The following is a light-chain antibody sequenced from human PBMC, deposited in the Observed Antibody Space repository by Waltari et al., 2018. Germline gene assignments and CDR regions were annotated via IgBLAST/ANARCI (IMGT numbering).Light chain of an antibody. CDR3: QRYGSAPLT. CDR1: QSVSSSY. CDR2: GAS. Sequence: DIVLTQSPGPLSLSPGERATLSCSASQSVSSSYLAWDPQKPGQAPRLLIYGASSRATGIPDRFSGSGDGTDCSLAISRLEPEDFAVYYCQRYGSAPLTFGGGTKVEIK. J-gene: IGKJ4*01. V-gene: IGKV3-20*01.